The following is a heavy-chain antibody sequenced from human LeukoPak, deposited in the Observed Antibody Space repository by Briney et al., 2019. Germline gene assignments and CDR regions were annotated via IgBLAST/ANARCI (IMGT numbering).Heavy chain of an antibody. V-gene: IGHV3-73*01. D-gene: IGHD6-19*01. CDR1: GFTFSGSA. CDR3: THVAGPHAVDY. CDR2: IRSKANSYAT. J-gene: IGHJ4*02. Sequence: GGFLRLSCAASGFTFSGSAMHWVRQASGKGLEWVGRIRSKANSYATAYAASVKGRFTISRDDSKNTAYLQMNSLKTEDTAVYYCTHVAGPHAVDYWGQGTLVTVSS.